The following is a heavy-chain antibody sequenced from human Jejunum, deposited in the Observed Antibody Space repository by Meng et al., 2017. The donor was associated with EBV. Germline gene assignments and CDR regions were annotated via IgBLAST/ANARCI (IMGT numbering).Heavy chain of an antibody. CDR2: INHSGIA. CDR3: ARGYMWGNRFDP. D-gene: IGHD1-1*01. J-gene: IGHJ5*02. CDR1: GGSFSDYY. Sequence: QVQIQQGGAGLLKPSEPRSLTCAVYGGSFSDYYWTWIRQSPETGLEWIGEINHSGIADYNPSLKSRVTISVDTSKNQFSLRLTSVTAADTAVYHCARGYMWGNRFDPWGPGTMVTVS. V-gene: IGHV4-34*02.